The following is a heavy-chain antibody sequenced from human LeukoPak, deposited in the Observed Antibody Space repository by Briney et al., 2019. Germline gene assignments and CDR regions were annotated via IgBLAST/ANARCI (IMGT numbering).Heavy chain of an antibody. CDR1: GYTFTSYG. CDR3: ARGTNPLYNWQHEGFDY. Sequence: ASVKVSCKASGYTFTSYGISWVRQAPGQGLEWMGWISAYNGNTNYAQKLQGRVTMTTDTSTSTAYMELRSLRSDDTAVYYCARGTNPLYNWQHEGFDYWGQGALIAVSS. V-gene: IGHV1-18*01. CDR2: ISAYNGNT. D-gene: IGHD1-20*01. J-gene: IGHJ4*02.